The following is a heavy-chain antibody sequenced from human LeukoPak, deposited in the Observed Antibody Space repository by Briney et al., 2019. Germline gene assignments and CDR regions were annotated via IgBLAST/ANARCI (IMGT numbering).Heavy chain of an antibody. CDR1: GFTFSNYE. D-gene: IGHD6-19*01. Sequence: GGSLRLSCAVSGFTFSNYEMNWVRQAPGKGLEWVSYISGSGGTTSYADSVKGRVTISRDNSKNTLYLQMNSLRAEDTAVYYCAKRDSSGSLPRLFDYWGQGTLVTVSS. CDR2: ISGSGGTT. V-gene: IGHV3-23*01. CDR3: AKRDSSGSLPRLFDY. J-gene: IGHJ4*02.